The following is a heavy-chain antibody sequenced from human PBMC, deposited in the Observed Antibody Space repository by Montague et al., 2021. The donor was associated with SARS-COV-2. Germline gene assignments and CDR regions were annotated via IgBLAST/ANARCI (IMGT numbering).Heavy chain of an antibody. D-gene: IGHD3-10*01. Sequence: FLRLSCAASGFTFGSYAMYWVRQAPGKGLEWVAVISYDGSNKYYADSVKGRFTISRDSSKNTLYLQMNSLRAEDTSVYYCARDREITMVRGAPLYGMDVWGQGTTVTVSS. CDR1: GFTFGSYA. V-gene: IGHV3-30-3*01. CDR3: ARDREITMVRGAPLYGMDV. J-gene: IGHJ6*02. CDR2: ISYDGSNK.